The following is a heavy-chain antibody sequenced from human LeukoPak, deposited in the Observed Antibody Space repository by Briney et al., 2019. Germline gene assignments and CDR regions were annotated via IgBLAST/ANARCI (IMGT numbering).Heavy chain of an antibody. Sequence: ASVKVSCKASGYTFTSNYIHWVRQAPGQGLEWMGGIIPIFGTANYAQKFQGRVTITADKSTSTAYMELSSPRSEDTAVYYCARARDSRLDPWGQGTLVTVSS. CDR1: GYTFTSNY. CDR2: IIPIFGTA. CDR3: ARARDSRLDP. V-gene: IGHV1-69*06. J-gene: IGHJ5*02. D-gene: IGHD3-22*01.